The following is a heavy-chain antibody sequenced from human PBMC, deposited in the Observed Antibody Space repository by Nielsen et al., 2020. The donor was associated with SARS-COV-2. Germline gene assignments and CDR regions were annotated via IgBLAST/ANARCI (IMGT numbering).Heavy chain of an antibody. CDR2: ILYNGTT. Sequence: SETLSLTCAVSGVSIVSSDWWSWIRQFPGKGLEWIGYILYNGTTYYSWPLKSRLTISLDTSKNQFSLKLASVTVADTAVYYCARGARNWGQGALVTVAS. J-gene: IGHJ4*02. CDR1: GVSIVSSDW. V-gene: IGHV4-31*11. CDR3: ARGARN.